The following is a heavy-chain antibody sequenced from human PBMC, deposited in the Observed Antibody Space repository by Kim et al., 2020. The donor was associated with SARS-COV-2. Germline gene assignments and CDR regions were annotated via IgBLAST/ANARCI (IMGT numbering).Heavy chain of an antibody. J-gene: IGHJ4*02. CDR1: GGSISSGGYY. CDR3: ARLIFGVVTPTLYFDY. D-gene: IGHD3-3*01. V-gene: IGHV4-31*03. Sequence: SETLSLTCTVSGGSISSGGYYWSWIRQHPGKGLEWIGYIYYSGSTYYNPSLKSRVTISVDMSKNQFSLKLSSVTAADTAVYYCARLIFGVVTPTLYFDYWGQGTLVTVSS. CDR2: IYYSGST.